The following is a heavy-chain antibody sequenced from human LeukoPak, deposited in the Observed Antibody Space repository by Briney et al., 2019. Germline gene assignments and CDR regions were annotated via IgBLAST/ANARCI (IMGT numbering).Heavy chain of an antibody. CDR3: AKDHDYYASGPI. J-gene: IGHJ3*02. CDR1: GFTFSSYD. V-gene: IGHV3-33*06. Sequence: GGSLRLSCAASGFTFSSYDIHWVRQAPGKGLEWVAVIWYDGSNKYYADSVKGRFTISRDNSKDTLYLQMNSLRAEDTALYYCAKDHDYYASGPIWGQGTMVTVSS. D-gene: IGHD3-10*01. CDR2: IWYDGSNK.